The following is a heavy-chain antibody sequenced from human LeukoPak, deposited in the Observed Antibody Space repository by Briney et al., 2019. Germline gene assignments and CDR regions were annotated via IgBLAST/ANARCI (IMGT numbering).Heavy chain of an antibody. CDR3: ARGYWGIVVVPAATDAFDI. CDR1: GFTFSSYS. D-gene: IGHD2-2*01. Sequence: PGGSLRLSCAASGFTFSSYSMNWVRQAPGKGLEWVSYISSSSSTIYYADSVKGRFTISRDKAKNSLYLQMNSLRAEDTAVYYCARGYWGIVVVPAATDAFDIWGQGTMVTVSS. J-gene: IGHJ3*02. CDR2: ISSSSSTI. V-gene: IGHV3-48*01.